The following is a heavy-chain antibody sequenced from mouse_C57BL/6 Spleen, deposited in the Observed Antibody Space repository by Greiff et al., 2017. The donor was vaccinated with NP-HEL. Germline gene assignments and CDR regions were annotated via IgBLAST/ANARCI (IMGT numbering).Heavy chain of an antibody. D-gene: IGHD1-1*01. CDR3: ARFITTVVDAMDY. CDR2: INPSTGGT. J-gene: IGHJ4*01. Sequence: EVKLMESGPELVKPGASVKISCKASGYSFTGYYMNWVKQSPEKSLEWIGEINPSTGGTTYNQKFKAKATLTVDKSSSTAYMQLKSLTSEDSAVYYCARFITTVVDAMDYWGQGTSVTVSS. CDR1: GYSFTGYY. V-gene: IGHV1-42*01.